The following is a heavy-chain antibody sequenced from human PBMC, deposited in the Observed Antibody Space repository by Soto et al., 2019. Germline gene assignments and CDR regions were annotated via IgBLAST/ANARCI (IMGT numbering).Heavy chain of an antibody. CDR3: ARDLVVAATGFGY. V-gene: IGHV1-3*01. CDR2: INAGNGNT. D-gene: IGHD2-15*01. J-gene: IGHJ4*02. Sequence: QVQLVQSGAEVKKPGASVKVSCKASGYTFTSYAMHWVRQAPGQRLEWMGWINAGNGNTKYSQKFQGRVTITRDTSASTAYMELSSLRSEDTAVYYCARDLVVAATGFGYWGQGTLVTVSS. CDR1: GYTFTSYA.